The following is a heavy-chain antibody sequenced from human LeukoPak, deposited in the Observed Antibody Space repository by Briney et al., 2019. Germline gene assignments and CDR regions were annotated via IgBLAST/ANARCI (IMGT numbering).Heavy chain of an antibody. Sequence: GGSLRLSCAASGFTFSSYSMNWVRQAPGKGLEWVSSISSSSSYIYYGDSVKGRFTISRDNAKNSLYLQMNSLRAEDTAVYYCARDGAVTNGRYFDYWGQGTLVTVSS. V-gene: IGHV3-21*01. CDR2: ISSSSSYI. CDR3: ARDGAVTNGRYFDY. CDR1: GFTFSSYS. J-gene: IGHJ4*02. D-gene: IGHD4-17*01.